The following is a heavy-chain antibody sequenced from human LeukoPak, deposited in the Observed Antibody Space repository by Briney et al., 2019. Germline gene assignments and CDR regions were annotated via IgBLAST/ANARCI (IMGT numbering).Heavy chain of an antibody. CDR2: IYYSGST. CDR1: GGSISSGGYY. Sequence: SQTLSLTCTVSGGSISSGGYYWRWIRQHPGKGLEWIGYIYYSGSTYYNPSLKSRVTISVDTSKNQFSLKLSSVTAADTAVYYCARYYSNLEYFDYWGQGTLVTVSS. J-gene: IGHJ4*02. CDR3: ARYYSNLEYFDY. D-gene: IGHD4-11*01. V-gene: IGHV4-31*03.